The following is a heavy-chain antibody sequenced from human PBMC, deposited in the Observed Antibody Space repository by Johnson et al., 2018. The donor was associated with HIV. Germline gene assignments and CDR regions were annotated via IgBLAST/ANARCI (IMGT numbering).Heavy chain of an antibody. CDR3: AREGTWGSNDAFDI. Sequence: QVQLVESGGGVVQPGRSLRLSCAASGFTFSSYAMHWVRQAPGKGLEWVAVISYDGSNKYYADSVKGRFTISRDNSKNTLYLQMNSLRAEDTAVYYCAREGTWGSNDAFDIWGKGAMVTVSS. D-gene: IGHD7-27*01. CDR1: GFTFSSYA. V-gene: IGHV3-30*04. J-gene: IGHJ3*02. CDR2: ISYDGSNK.